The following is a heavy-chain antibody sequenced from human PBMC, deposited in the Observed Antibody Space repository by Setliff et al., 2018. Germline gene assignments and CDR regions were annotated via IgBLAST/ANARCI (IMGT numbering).Heavy chain of an antibody. V-gene: IGHV1-18*01. CDR2: ISAYNGST. D-gene: IGHD3-3*01. Sequence: ASVKVSCKASGGTFSSYAISWVRQAPGQGLEWMGWISAYNGSTNYAQKLQGRVTMTTDTSTSTAYMELRSLRSDDTAVYYCARVLVGYDFWSGYYQTMPHFDYWGQGTLVTVSS. CDR1: GGTFSSYA. CDR3: ARVLVGYDFWSGYYQTMPHFDY. J-gene: IGHJ4*02.